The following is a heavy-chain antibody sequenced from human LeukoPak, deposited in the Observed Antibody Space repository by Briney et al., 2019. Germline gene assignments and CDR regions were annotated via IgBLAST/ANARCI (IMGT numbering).Heavy chain of an antibody. CDR1: GFTFSKYT. CDR2: ISSTGGST. V-gene: IGHV3-64*01. D-gene: IGHD2-15*01. Sequence: PGGSLRLSCAASGFTFSKYTMHWVRQAPGKELEYVSAISSTGGSTYYANSVKGRFTISRDNSKNTLYLQMGSLRGEDMAVYYCAKDWRRIVVVGPITRHGNYMDVWGKGTTVTISS. J-gene: IGHJ6*03. CDR3: AKDWRRIVVVGPITRHGNYMDV.